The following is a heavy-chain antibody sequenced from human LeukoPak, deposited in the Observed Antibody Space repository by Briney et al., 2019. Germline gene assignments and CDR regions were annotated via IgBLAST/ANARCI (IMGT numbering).Heavy chain of an antibody. V-gene: IGHV3-15*01. Sequence: GGSLRLSCAASGFTFSNAWMSWVRQAPGKGLEGVGRIKSKTDGGTTDYAAPVKGRFTISRDNSKNTLYLQMNSLKTEDTAVYYCTTGYCSRTSCYYFDYWGQGTLVTVSS. CDR2: IKSKTDGGTT. CDR3: TTGYCSRTSCYYFDY. CDR1: GFTFSNAW. D-gene: IGHD2-2*01. J-gene: IGHJ4*02.